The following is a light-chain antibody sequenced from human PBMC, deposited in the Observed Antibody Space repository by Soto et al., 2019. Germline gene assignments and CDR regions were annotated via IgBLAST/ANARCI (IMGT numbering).Light chain of an antibody. CDR1: SSDVGSYNL. V-gene: IGLV2-23*01. CDR3: CSYAGITSYYV. CDR2: GGT. J-gene: IGLJ1*01. Sequence: QSAVTQPASVSGSPGQSITISCTGTSSDVGSYNLVSWYQQHPGEAPKLMIYGGTKRPSGVSNRFSGSKSGNTASLTISGLQAEDDADYYCCSYAGITSYYVFVTGPKVTVL.